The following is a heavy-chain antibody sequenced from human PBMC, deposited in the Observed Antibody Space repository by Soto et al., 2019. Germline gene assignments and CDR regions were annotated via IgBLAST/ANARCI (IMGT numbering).Heavy chain of an antibody. Sequence: GGSLRLSCAASGFTFSSYGMHWVRQAPGKGLEWVAVIWYDGSNKYYADSVKGRFTISRGNSKNTLYLQMNSLRAEDTAVYYCARGGYIWGTMTEAFDIWGQGTMVTVSS. CDR3: ARGGYIWGTMTEAFDI. V-gene: IGHV3-33*01. D-gene: IGHD3-16*01. J-gene: IGHJ3*02. CDR2: IWYDGSNK. CDR1: GFTFSSYG.